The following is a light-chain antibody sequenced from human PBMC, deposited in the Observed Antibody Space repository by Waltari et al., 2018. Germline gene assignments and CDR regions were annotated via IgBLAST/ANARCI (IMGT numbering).Light chain of an antibody. CDR3: HVWHPHVDPGV. Sequence: SYVVTQPPSVSVAPGEPATITCGGANIGTSSVHWYQQKAGQAPVLVIFYDRDRPSGIPDRFSGSNSGNTATLTISRVEAGDEARYYCHVWHPHVDPGVFGTGTEVTVL. J-gene: IGLJ1*01. V-gene: IGLV3-21*04. CDR1: NIGTSS. CDR2: YDR.